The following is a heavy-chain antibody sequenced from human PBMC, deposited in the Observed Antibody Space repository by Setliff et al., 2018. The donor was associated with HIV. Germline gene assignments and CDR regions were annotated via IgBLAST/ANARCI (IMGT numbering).Heavy chain of an antibody. Sequence: ASVKVSCKSSGYTFSNFGVSWVRQAPGQGLGWLGYINGYSGKTHFSPRLQGRLTTTTDTSTDTVYLELRRLASDDTAIYYCAREAPRYAPGAFDMWGLGTMVTVSS. V-gene: IGHV1-18*01. CDR2: INGYSGKT. J-gene: IGHJ3*02. CDR1: GYTFSNFG. D-gene: IGHD1-1*01. CDR3: AREAPRYAPGAFDM.